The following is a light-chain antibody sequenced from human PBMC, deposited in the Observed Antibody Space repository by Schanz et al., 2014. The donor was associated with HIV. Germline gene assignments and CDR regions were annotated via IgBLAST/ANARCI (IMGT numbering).Light chain of an antibody. CDR2: ANN. CDR1: TSNIGSNH. V-gene: IGLV1-44*01. CDR3: GTWDDSLNGWV. J-gene: IGLJ3*02. Sequence: QSVLTQPPSASGTPGQRVTISCSGSTSNIGSNHVDWYQQLPGTAPRLLIQANNQRPSGVPDRFSGSKSGTSASLAISGLRSEDEADYYCGTWDDSLNGWVFGGGTKLTVL.